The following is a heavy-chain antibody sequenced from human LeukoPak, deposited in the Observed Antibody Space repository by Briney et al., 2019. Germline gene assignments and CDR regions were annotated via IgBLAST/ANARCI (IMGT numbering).Heavy chain of an antibody. Sequence: PSQTLSLTCTVPGGSISSGGYYWSWIRQHPGKGLEWIGYIYYSGSTYYNPSLKSRVTISVDTSKNQFSLKLSSVTAADTAVYYCARGGDDNYYDSSGYYLDYWGQGTLVTVSS. J-gene: IGHJ4*02. D-gene: IGHD3-22*01. V-gene: IGHV4-31*03. CDR3: ARGGDDNYYDSSGYYLDY. CDR2: IYYSGST. CDR1: GGSISSGGYY.